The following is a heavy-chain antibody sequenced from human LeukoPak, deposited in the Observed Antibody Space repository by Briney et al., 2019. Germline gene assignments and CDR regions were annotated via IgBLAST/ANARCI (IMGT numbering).Heavy chain of an antibody. D-gene: IGHD5-24*01. J-gene: IGHJ3*02. CDR3: ARDSGYNVNDHDVNAFDI. CDR1: GFPFSSHG. CDR2: ISWNSGSI. Sequence: GGSLRLSCAGSGFPFSSHGMNWVRQAPGKGLEWVSGISWNSGSIGYADSVKGRFTISRDNAKNSLYLQMNSLRAEDTALYYCARDSGYNVNDHDVNAFDIWGQGTMVTISS. V-gene: IGHV3-9*01.